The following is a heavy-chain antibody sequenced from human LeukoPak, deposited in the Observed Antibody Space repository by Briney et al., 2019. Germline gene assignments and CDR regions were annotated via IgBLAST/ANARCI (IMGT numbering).Heavy chain of an antibody. CDR2: IIPILGIA. Sequence: GSSVKVSCKASGGTFSSYAISWVRQAPGQGLEWMGRIIPILGIANYAQKFQGRVTITADKSTSTAYMELSSLRSEDTAVYYCARGSNYDYYYMDVWGKGTPVTVSS. V-gene: IGHV1-69*04. D-gene: IGHD4-11*01. J-gene: IGHJ6*03. CDR3: ARGSNYDYYYMDV. CDR1: GGTFSSYA.